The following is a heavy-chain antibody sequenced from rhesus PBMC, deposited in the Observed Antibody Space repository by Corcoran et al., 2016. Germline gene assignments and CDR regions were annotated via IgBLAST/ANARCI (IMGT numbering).Heavy chain of an antibody. CDR1: GGSISSSY. CDR3: ARDLSGSYPYFDY. CDR2: IYGSGGGT. J-gene: IGHJ4*01. Sequence: QVQLQESGPGLVKPSETLSLTCAVSGGSISSSYWSWIRQAPGKGLEWIGYIYGSGGGTTYNPSLKTRVTISIDTSKNQFSLKLSSVTAADPAVYYCARDLSGSYPYFDYWGQGVLVTVSS. D-gene: IGHD1-44*02. V-gene: IGHV4-160*01.